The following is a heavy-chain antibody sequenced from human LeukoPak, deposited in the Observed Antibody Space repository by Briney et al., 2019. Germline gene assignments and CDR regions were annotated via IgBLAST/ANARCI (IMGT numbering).Heavy chain of an antibody. J-gene: IGHJ3*02. CDR2: ISAYNGNT. CDR1: GYTFTSYG. Sequence: GASVKVSCKASGYTFTSYGISWVRQAPGQGLEWMGWISAYNGNTNYAQKLQGRVTMTTDTSTSTAYMELRSLRSDDTAVYYCVQVAVAATVGVFDIWGQGTMVTVSS. V-gene: IGHV1-18*01. CDR3: VQVAVAATVGVFDI. D-gene: IGHD2-15*01.